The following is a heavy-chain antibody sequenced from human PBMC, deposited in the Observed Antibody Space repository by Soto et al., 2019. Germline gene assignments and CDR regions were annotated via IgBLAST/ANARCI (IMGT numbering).Heavy chain of an antibody. CDR3: AKCQPNGNWNYYYYGMDV. D-gene: IGHD1-1*01. CDR2: ISYDGSNK. CDR1: GFTFSSYG. Sequence: GGSLRLSCAASGFTFSSYGMHWVRQAPGKGLEWVAVISYDGSNKYYADSGKGRFTISRDNSKNTLYLQMNSLRAEDTAVYYCAKCQPNGNWNYYYYGMDVWGQGTTVTVSS. J-gene: IGHJ6*02. V-gene: IGHV3-30*18.